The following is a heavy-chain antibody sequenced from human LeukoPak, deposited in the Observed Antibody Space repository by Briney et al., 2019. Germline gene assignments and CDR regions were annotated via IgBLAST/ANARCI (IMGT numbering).Heavy chain of an antibody. V-gene: IGHV4-59*01. Sequence: SETLSLTCTVSGGSISSYYWSWIRQPPGKGLEWIGYIYYSGSTNYNPSLKSRVTISVDTSKNQFSLKLSSVTAADTAVYYCARRYYYDKAPPDAFDIWGQGTMVTVSS. D-gene: IGHD3-22*01. CDR1: GGSISSYY. CDR2: IYYSGST. CDR3: ARRYYYDKAPPDAFDI. J-gene: IGHJ3*02.